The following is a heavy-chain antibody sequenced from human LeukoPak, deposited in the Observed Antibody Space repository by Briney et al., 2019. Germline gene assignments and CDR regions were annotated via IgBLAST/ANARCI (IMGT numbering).Heavy chain of an antibody. CDR3: ARDKGGYCSSTSCRMGWFDP. Sequence: GGSLRLSCEASGFTFSSYGMHWVRQAPGKGLEWVAVIWYDGSNKYYADSVKGRFTISRDNSKNTLYLQMNSLRAEDTAVYYCARDKGGYCSSTSCRMGWFDPWGQGTLVTVSS. V-gene: IGHV3-33*01. CDR1: GFTFSSYG. D-gene: IGHD2-2*01. J-gene: IGHJ5*02. CDR2: IWYDGSNK.